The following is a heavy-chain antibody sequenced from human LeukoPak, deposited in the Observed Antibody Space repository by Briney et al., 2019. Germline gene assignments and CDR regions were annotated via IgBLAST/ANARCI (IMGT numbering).Heavy chain of an antibody. CDR2: VYPGDSDT. D-gene: IGHD1-26*01. J-gene: IGHJ4*02. Sequence: GESLKISCQGSGFSFTSYWIAWVRQMPGKGLEWMGIVYPGDSDTRYSPSFQGQVAISADKSISTACLQWTSLKASDTAMYYCVRVYSGNYWRPLDYWGQGTLVTVSS. CDR1: GFSFTSYW. V-gene: IGHV5-51*01. CDR3: VRVYSGNYWRPLDY.